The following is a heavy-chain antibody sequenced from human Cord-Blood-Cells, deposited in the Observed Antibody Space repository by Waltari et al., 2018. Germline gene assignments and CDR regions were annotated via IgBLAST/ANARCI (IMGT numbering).Heavy chain of an antibody. J-gene: IGHJ6*02. V-gene: IGHV4-4*02. CDR2: IYHSGST. CDR3: ARERGEQQLVLLKDYYYGMDV. D-gene: IGHD6-13*01. Sequence: QVQLQESGPGLVKPSGTLSLTCAVSGGSISSSNWWSWVRQPPGKGLEWIGEIYHSGSTNYNPARKSRVTISVDKSKNQFSLKLSSVTAADTAVYYCARERGEQQLVLLKDYYYGMDVWGQGTTVTVSS. CDR1: GGSISSSNW.